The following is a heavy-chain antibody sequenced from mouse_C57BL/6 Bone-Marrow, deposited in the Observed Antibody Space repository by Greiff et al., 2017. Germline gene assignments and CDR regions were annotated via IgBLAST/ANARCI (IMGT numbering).Heavy chain of an antibody. CDR1: GFTFSDYY. V-gene: IGHV5-12*01. CDR2: ISNGGGST. D-gene: IGHD2-5*01. Sequence: EVKLVESGGGLVQPGGSLKLSCAASGFTFSDYYMYWVRQTPEKRLEWVAYISNGGGSTYYPDTVKGRFTISSDNAKNTLYLQMSRLKSEDTAMYYCARQGGSNYDWYFDVWGTGTTVTVSS. J-gene: IGHJ1*03. CDR3: ARQGGSNYDWYFDV.